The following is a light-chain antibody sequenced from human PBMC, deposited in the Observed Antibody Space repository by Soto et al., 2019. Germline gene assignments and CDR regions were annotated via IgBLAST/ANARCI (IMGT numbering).Light chain of an antibody. CDR2: SNN. Sequence: QSVLTQPPSASGTPGQRVTISCSGSSSNIGSSTVNWYQQLPGTAPKLLIYSNNQRPSGVPDRFSGSKSGTSASLAISGLQYEDEADYYCAAWDDSLNGHVFGTGNKVTVL. J-gene: IGLJ1*01. CDR1: SSNIGSST. V-gene: IGLV1-44*01. CDR3: AAWDDSLNGHV.